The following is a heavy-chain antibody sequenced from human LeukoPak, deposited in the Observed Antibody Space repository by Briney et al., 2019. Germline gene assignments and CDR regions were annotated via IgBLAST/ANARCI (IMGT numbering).Heavy chain of an antibody. D-gene: IGHD1-26*01. Sequence: GGSLRLSCAASGFTFDDYGMSWVRQAPGKGLEWVSGINWNGGSTGYADSVKGRFTISRDNAKNTLYLQMDSLRAEDTAVYYCAKAGGTYYPDHFDPWGQGALVTVSS. CDR3: AKAGGTYYPDHFDP. CDR1: GFTFDDYG. J-gene: IGHJ5*02. CDR2: INWNGGST. V-gene: IGHV3-20*04.